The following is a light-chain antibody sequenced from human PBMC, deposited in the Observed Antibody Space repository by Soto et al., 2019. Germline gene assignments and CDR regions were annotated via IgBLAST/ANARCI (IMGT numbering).Light chain of an antibody. V-gene: IGKV3-20*01. CDR2: GAS. CDR3: HQCYSSRT. J-gene: IGKJ1*01. Sequence: EVVLTQSPATLSVSPGAGATLSCRASQSVGSNLAWYQQKPGQAPMLLIYGASSRATGIPDRFSGSGSGTDFTLTISRLEPEDFAVYYCHQCYSSRTFGQGTKVDIK. CDR1: QSVGSN.